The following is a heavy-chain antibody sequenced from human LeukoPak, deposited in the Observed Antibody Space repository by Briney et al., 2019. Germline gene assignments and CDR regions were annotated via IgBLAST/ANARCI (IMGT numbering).Heavy chain of an antibody. CDR3: ARDHLLDWYYYYMDV. CDR2: INWNGGNI. D-gene: IGHD3/OR15-3a*01. V-gene: IGHV3-20*04. CDR1: EFTFDDYA. J-gene: IGHJ6*03. Sequence: GGSLRLSCVASEFTFDDYAMSWVRRPPGKGLEWVSGINWNGGNIGYADSVKGRFTISRDNAKNSLYLQMNSLRAEDTALYYCARDHLLDWYYYYMDVWGKGTTVTVSS.